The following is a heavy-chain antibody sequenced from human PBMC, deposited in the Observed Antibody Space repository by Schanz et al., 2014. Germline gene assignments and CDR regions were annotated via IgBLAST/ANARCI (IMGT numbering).Heavy chain of an antibody. CDR1: GYTFTSYD. D-gene: IGHD2-2*01. Sequence: QVQLIQSGAEVKKPGASVKVSCTASGYTFTSYDINWVRQAPGQGLEWMGWMNPDSGNTGYAQKFRGRVTMTRNTSMSTAYIELHILTSEDTAVYYCAKVAPAATYLDSWGLGTLVTVSS. J-gene: IGHJ4*02. CDR2: MNPDSGNT. CDR3: AKVAPAATYLDS. V-gene: IGHV1-8*01.